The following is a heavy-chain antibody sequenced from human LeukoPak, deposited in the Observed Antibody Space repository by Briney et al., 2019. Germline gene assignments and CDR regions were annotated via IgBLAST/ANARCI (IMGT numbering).Heavy chain of an antibody. D-gene: IGHD3-10*02. V-gene: IGHV3-48*03. Sequence: PGGSLRLSCAASGFTFSSYETHWVRQAPGQGLEWVSYISSSGSTIYYADSVKGRFTISRDNAKNSLYLQMNSLRAEDTAVYYCAELGITMIGGVWGKGTTVTISS. CDR3: AELGITMIGGV. CDR2: ISSSGSTI. CDR1: GFTFSSYE. J-gene: IGHJ6*04.